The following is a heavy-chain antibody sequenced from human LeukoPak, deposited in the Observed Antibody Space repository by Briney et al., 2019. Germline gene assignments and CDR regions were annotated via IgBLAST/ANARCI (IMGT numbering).Heavy chain of an antibody. V-gene: IGHV3-23*01. CDR3: ARALSEGYYYDSSGYPLDY. D-gene: IGHD3-22*01. Sequence: GSLRLSCAASGFTFSSYAMSWVRQAPGKGLEWVSAISGGSRDYADSVKGRFTISRDNSKNTLYLQLNSLRAEDTAVYYCARALSEGYYYDSSGYPLDYWGQGTLVTVSS. CDR1: GFTFSSYA. CDR2: ISGGSR. J-gene: IGHJ4*02.